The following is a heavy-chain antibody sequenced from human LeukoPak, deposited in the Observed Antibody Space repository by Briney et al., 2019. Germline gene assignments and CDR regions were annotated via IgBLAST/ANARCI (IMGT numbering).Heavy chain of an antibody. V-gene: IGHV3-30*02. Sequence: GGSPRLSCAASGFTFSSYGMHWVRQAPGKGLEWVAFIRYDGSNKYYADSVKGRFTISRDNSKSTLYLQMNSLRAEDTAVYYCAKVKSTSPTMYYFDYWGQGTLVTVSS. D-gene: IGHD2-2*01. CDR3: AKVKSTSPTMYYFDY. J-gene: IGHJ4*02. CDR2: IRYDGSNK. CDR1: GFTFSSYG.